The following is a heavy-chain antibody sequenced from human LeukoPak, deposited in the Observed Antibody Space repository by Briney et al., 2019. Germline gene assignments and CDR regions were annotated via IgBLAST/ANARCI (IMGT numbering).Heavy chain of an antibody. V-gene: IGHV4-59*01. CDR1: GGSISSYY. CDR2: IFYSGRT. D-gene: IGHD2-2*01. J-gene: IGHJ4*02. Sequence: PSETLSLTCSVSGGSISSYYWSWIRQPPGKGLEWIGYIFYSGRTSYNPSLKSRVTLSVDTSKNQFSLRLSSVTAADTAVYYCARSPTKRVPEDYWGQGTLVTVSS. CDR3: ARSPTKRVPEDY.